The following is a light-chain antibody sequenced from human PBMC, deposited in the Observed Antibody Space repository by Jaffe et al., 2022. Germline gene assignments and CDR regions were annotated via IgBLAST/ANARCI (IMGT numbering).Light chain of an antibody. CDR1: LSLLHSNGFNY. Sequence: DIVMTQSPLSLPVTPGESASISCKSSLSLLHSNGFNYLAWYMQKPGQSPQLLIYLGSNRASGVPDRFSGSGSGTDFTLKINRVEAEDVGVYYCVQALQQIAPYTFGQGTKLEI. V-gene: IGKV2-28*01. J-gene: IGKJ2*01. CDR3: VQALQQIAPYT. CDR2: LGS.